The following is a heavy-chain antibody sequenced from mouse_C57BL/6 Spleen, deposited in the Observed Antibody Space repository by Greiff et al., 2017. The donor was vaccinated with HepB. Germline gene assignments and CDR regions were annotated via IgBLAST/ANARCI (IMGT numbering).Heavy chain of an antibody. CDR2: ISYSGST. J-gene: IGHJ1*03. Sequence: EVKLVESGPGMVKPSQSLSLTCTVTGYSITSGYDWHWIRHFPGNKLEWMGYISYSGSTNYNPSLKSRISITHDTSKNHFFLKLNSVTTEDTATYYCARGKDYYGSSYGYFDVWGTGTTVTVSS. V-gene: IGHV3-1*01. CDR1: GYSITSGYD. D-gene: IGHD1-1*01. CDR3: ARGKDYYGSSYGYFDV.